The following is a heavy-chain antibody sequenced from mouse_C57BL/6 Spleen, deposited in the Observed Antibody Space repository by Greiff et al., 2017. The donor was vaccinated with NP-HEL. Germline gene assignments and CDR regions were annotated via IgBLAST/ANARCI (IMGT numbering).Heavy chain of an antibody. J-gene: IGHJ2*01. Sequence: VKLMESGAELARPGASVKLSCKASGYTFTSYGISWVKQRTGQGLEWIGEIYPRSGNPYYNEKFKGKATLTADKSSSTAYMELLSLTSEDSEVYFSARRWTIVTTDYFAYWGQGTTLTVSA. CDR3: ARRWTIVTTDYFAY. CDR2: IYPRSGNP. CDR1: GYTFTSYG. V-gene: IGHV1-81*01. D-gene: IGHD2-1*01.